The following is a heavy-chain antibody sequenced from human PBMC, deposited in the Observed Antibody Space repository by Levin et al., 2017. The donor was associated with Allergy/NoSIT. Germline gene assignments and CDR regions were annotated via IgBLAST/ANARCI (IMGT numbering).Heavy chain of an antibody. CDR3: ARDYRTAAAAGLLDY. J-gene: IGHJ4*02. D-gene: IGHD6-13*01. CDR2: TYYRSKWYF. Sequence: SQTLSLPCAISGDSVSSPSAAWNWIRQSPSRGLEWLGRTYYRSKWYFDYAVTVKSRITINPDTSKNQFSLQLDSVTPEDTAVYYCARDYRTAAAAGLLDYWGQGTLVTVSS. CDR1: GDSVSSPSAA. V-gene: IGHV6-1*01.